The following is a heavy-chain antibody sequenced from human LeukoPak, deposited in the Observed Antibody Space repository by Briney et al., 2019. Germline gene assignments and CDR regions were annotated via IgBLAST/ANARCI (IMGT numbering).Heavy chain of an antibody. D-gene: IGHD4-17*01. Sequence: GGSLRLSCVASGFIFRNYWMSWVRQAPGKGLEWVANINHDGGDKNYVDSVKGRFTISRDNAKSSLYLQMNSLRVEDTAVYYCAITGGPTVTAFDLWGQGILVSVSS. CDR2: INHDGGDK. CDR3: AITGGPTVTAFDL. V-gene: IGHV3-7*02. CDR1: GFIFRNYW. J-gene: IGHJ4*02.